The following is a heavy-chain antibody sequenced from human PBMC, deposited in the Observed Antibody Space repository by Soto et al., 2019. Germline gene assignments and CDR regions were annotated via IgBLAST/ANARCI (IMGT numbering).Heavy chain of an antibody. J-gene: IGHJ4*02. CDR3: ARGSNQGVYFDS. V-gene: IGHV4-59*01. CDR1: GGSISSYY. CDR2: IYYSGST. D-gene: IGHD2-2*01. Sequence: KSSETLSLTCTVSGGSISSYYWSWIRQPPGKGLEWIGYIYYSGSTNYNPSLKSRVTISVDTSKNQFSLKLGSVTAADTAVYYCARGSNQGVYFDSWGQGTLVTVSS.